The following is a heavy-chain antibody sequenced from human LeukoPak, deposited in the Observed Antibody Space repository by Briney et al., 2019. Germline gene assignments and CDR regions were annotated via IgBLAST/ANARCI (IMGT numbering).Heavy chain of an antibody. D-gene: IGHD5-18*01. V-gene: IGHV3-23*01. CDR2: IFPSGGEI. J-gene: IGHJ3*01. Sequence: PGGSLRLSCAASGFTFSSYAMHWVRQPPGKGLEWVSSIFPSGGEIHYAGSVRGRFTISRDNSKSTLSLQMNSLRAEDMALYYCAKDRGYSYGYDVFDFWGKGKRVTVSS. CDR3: AKDRGYSYGYDVFDF. CDR1: GFTFSSYA.